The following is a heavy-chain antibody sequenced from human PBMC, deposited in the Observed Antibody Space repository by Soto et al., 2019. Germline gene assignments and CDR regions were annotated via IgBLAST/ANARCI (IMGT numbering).Heavy chain of an antibody. D-gene: IGHD2-21*01. CDR1: GSTFRGYY. V-gene: IGHV1-2*02. CDR3: ARRLWPGDLDV. Sequence: QVQLVQFGAEVKKPGASVKVSCKTAGSTFRGYYVHWVRQAPGQGLEWVGLMNFNGGDTMSAQTFKGRVTMTRVTSISAYYMEVYRLTFDDAAVYYCARRLWPGDLDVCGQGSMVTVAS. CDR2: MNFNGGDT. J-gene: IGHJ3*01.